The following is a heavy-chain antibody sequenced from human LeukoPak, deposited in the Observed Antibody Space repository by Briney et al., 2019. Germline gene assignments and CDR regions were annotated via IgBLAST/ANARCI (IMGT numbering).Heavy chain of an antibody. CDR2: ISGSGGST. CDR1: GFTFSSYA. CDR3: AKVRGWATARYFDY. Sequence: GGSLRLSCAASGFTFSSYAMSWVRQAPGKGLEWVSAISGSGGSTYYADSVKGRFTTSRDNSKNTLYLQMNSLRAEDTAVYYCAKVRGWATARYFDYWGQGTLVTVSS. D-gene: IGHD1-26*01. V-gene: IGHV3-23*01. J-gene: IGHJ4*02.